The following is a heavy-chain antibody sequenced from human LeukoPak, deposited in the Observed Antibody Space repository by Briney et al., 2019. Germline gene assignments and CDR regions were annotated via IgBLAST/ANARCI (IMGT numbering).Heavy chain of an antibody. V-gene: IGHV1-69*06. Sequence: SVKVSCKASGYTFTSYGISWVRQAPGQGLEWMGGIIPIFGTANYAQKFQGRVTITADKSTSTAYMELSSLRSEDTAVYYCARGYDILTGYPEYYFDYWGQGTLVTVSS. CDR3: ARGYDILTGYPEYYFDY. J-gene: IGHJ4*02. CDR2: IIPIFGTA. D-gene: IGHD3-9*01. CDR1: GYTFTSYG.